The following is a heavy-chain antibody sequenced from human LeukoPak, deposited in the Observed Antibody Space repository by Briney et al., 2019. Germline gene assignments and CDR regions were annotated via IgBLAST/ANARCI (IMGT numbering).Heavy chain of an antibody. CDR3: AKDVSDYFDY. D-gene: IGHD5/OR15-5a*01. V-gene: IGHV3-30*02. CDR2: IRYDGSDK. CDR1: GFTFSNYG. Sequence: GGSLRLSCAASGFTFSNYGMHWVRQAPGRGLEWVSFIRYDGSDKCYADSVKGRFTISRDKSKNTLYLQMNSLRAEDTAVYYCAKDVSDYFDYWGQGTLVTVSS. J-gene: IGHJ4*02.